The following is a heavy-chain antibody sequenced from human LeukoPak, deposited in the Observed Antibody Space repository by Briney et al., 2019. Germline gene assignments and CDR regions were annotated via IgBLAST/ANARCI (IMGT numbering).Heavy chain of an antibody. CDR1: GSTFRTYW. V-gene: IGHV3-7*01. D-gene: IGHD6-6*01. CDR2: INQGGSET. CDR3: ARLIGDRTIYDY. J-gene: IGHJ4*02. Sequence: QPGGSLRLSCAASGSTFRTYWMSWVRQAPGKGLEWVASINQGGSETYYVESVKGRFTISRDNAMNSFFLQMNSLRAEDTAVYYCARLIGDRTIYDYWGQGTLVTVSS.